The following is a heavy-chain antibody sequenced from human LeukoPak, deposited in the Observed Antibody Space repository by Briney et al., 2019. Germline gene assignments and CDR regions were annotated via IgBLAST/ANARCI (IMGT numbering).Heavy chain of an antibody. Sequence: GGSLRLSCAASGFTFSSYAMHWVRQAPGKGLEWVAVISYDGSNKYYADSVKGRFTISRDNSKNTLYLQMNSLRAEDTAVYYCARDHSEPGVILDSWGQGTLVTVSS. CDR1: GFTFSSYA. D-gene: IGHD1-14*01. V-gene: IGHV3-30-3*01. CDR3: ARDHSEPGVILDS. J-gene: IGHJ4*02. CDR2: ISYDGSNK.